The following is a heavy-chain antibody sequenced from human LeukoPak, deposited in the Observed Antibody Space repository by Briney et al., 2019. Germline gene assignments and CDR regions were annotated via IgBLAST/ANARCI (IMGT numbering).Heavy chain of an antibody. CDR3: ARDVTSGWYRFDP. CDR2: IYSGGST. CDR1: GFTVSSNY. V-gene: IGHV3-66*02. J-gene: IGHJ5*02. D-gene: IGHD6-19*01. Sequence: GGSLRLSCAASGFTVSSNYMSWVRQAPGKGLEWVSVIYSGGSTYYADSVKGRFTISRDNSKNTLYLQMSSLRAEDTAVYDCARDVTSGWYRFDPWGQGTLVTVSS.